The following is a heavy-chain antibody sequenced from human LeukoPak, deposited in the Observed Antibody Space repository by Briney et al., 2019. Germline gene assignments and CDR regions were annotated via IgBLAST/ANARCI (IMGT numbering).Heavy chain of an antibody. V-gene: IGHV4-59*01. D-gene: IGHD3-22*01. Sequence: SETLSLTCTVSGGSISSYYWSWIRQPPGKGLEWIGYIYYSGSTNYNPSLKSRVTISVDTSKNQFSLKLSSVTAADTAVYYCARGYDSSGYYRDSNWFDPWGQGTLVTVSS. J-gene: IGHJ5*02. CDR3: ARGYDSSGYYRDSNWFDP. CDR1: GGSISSYY. CDR2: IYYSGST.